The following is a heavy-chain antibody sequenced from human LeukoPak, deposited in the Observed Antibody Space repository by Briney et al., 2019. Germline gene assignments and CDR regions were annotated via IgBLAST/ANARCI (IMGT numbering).Heavy chain of an antibody. CDR1: GYTFTNYG. V-gene: IGHV1-18*01. CDR3: ARKGVMVGALAY. D-gene: IGHD2-15*01. J-gene: IGHJ4*02. Sequence: GASVKVSCKASGYTFTNYGISWVRQAPGQGLEWMGWISAYNGNTNYAQKFQGRVTITRDTSASTAYMELSSLRSEDTAVYYCARKGVMVGALAYWGQGTLVTVSS. CDR2: ISAYNGNT.